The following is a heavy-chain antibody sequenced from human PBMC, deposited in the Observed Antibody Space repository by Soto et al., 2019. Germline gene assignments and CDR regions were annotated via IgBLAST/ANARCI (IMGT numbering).Heavy chain of an antibody. Sequence: QVPMVEAGGGVVEPGRSLGFSCGGSGYTLLSYRMHWVRQAPGKGLEWAAVIWYDGSNKYYADSVKGRFTISRDNSKNTLYLQMNSLGAEDTAVYYCGPLTGTTDYWGQGTLVTVSS. J-gene: IGHJ4*02. V-gene: IGHV3-33*01. CDR1: GYTLLSYR. CDR3: GPLTGTTDY. D-gene: IGHD1-7*01. CDR2: IWYDGSNK.